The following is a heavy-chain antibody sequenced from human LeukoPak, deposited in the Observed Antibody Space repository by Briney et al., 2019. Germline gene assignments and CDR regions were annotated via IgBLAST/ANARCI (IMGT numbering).Heavy chain of an antibody. V-gene: IGHV1-18*01. CDR2: ISAYNGNT. CDR3: ATSRTTYYYDSSGYIH. J-gene: IGHJ4*02. Sequence: ASVKVSCKASGYTFTSYGIGWVRQAPGQGLEWMGWISAYNGNTNYAQKLQGGVTMTTDTSTSTAYMELRSLRSDDTAVYYCATSRTTYYYDSSGYIHWGQGTLVTVSS. CDR1: GYTFTSYG. D-gene: IGHD3-22*01.